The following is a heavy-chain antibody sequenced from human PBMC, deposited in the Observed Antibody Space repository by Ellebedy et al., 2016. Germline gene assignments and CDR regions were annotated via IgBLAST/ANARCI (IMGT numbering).Heavy chain of an antibody. D-gene: IGHD5-24*01. CDR3: ARGDGCHFDH. J-gene: IGHJ4*02. Sequence: GGSLRLSCAASGFTFSEYFMAWIRQTPGKGLEWVSYITTGHNVYSADSVKGRITISRDNANDSLFLEVHSLRVEDTAVYYCARGDGCHFDHWGQGALVTVSS. V-gene: IGHV3-11*01. CDR1: GFTFSEYF. CDR2: ITTGHNV.